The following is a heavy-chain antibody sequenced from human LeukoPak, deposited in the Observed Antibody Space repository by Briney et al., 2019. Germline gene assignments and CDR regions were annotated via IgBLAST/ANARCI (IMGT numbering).Heavy chain of an antibody. J-gene: IGHJ5*02. CDR2: IDYSGRT. CDR3: ARRMGVAQLAS. D-gene: IGHD2-2*01. V-gene: IGHV4-39*01. CDR1: GGSISGSSYY. Sequence: PSETLSLTCNVSGGSISGSSYYWGWIRQPPGKGLEWIGCIDYSGRTYYNPSLKSRVTISVHTSKTQFSPKLSFVTAADTAVYYCARRMGVAQLASWGQGTLVTVSS.